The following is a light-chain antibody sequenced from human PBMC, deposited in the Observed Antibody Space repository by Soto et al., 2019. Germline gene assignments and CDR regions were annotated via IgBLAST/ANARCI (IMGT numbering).Light chain of an antibody. V-gene: IGKV3D-15*01. CDR2: DAS. CDR1: QSISTY. CDR3: QEYNNWPLLT. Sequence: EIVLTHSPATLSMSPGERSTLXCRASQSISTYLAWYQQKPGQAPRLLIYDASYRATGIPARFSGSGSGTEFTLTISSLQSEDFAVYYCQEYNNWPLLTFGQGTRLEIK. J-gene: IGKJ5*01.